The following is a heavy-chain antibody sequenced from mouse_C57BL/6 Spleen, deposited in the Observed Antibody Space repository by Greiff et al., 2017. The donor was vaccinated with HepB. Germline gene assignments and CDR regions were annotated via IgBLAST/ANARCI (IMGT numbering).Heavy chain of an antibody. J-gene: IGHJ3*01. CDR3: ARVAYGSSYVAWFAY. Sequence: EVQLVESGGGLVKPGGSLKLSCAASGFTFSSYAMSWVRQTPEKRLEWVATISDGGSYTYYPDNVKGRFTISRDNAKNNLYLQMSHLKSEDTAMYYCARVAYGSSYVAWFAYWGQGTLVTVSA. CDR1: GFTFSSYA. CDR2: ISDGGSYT. V-gene: IGHV5-4*01. D-gene: IGHD1-1*01.